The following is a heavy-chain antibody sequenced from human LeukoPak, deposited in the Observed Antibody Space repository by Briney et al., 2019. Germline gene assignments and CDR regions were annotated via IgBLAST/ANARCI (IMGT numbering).Heavy chain of an antibody. CDR3: ARARILIAAAGTGSIVYYMDV. Sequence: SETLSLTCAVYGGSFSGYYWSWMRQPPGKGLEWIGEINHSGSTNYNPSLKSRVTISVDTSKNQFSLKLSSVTTADTAVYYCARARILIAAAGTGSIVYYMDVWGKGTTVTVSS. CDR2: INHSGST. CDR1: GGSFSGYY. J-gene: IGHJ6*03. V-gene: IGHV4-34*01. D-gene: IGHD6-13*01.